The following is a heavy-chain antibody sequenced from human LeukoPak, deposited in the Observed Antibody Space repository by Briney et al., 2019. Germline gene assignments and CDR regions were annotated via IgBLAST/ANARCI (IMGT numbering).Heavy chain of an antibody. D-gene: IGHD3-9*01. CDR2: ISSSGSTK. J-gene: IGHJ4*02. V-gene: IGHV3-48*02. CDR3: ARDFLTGYFDY. Sequence: PGGSLRLSCAASGXTFSTYNMNWVRQAPGKGLEWVSYISSSGSTKYYADSVKGRFTISRDNVKNSLFLQMNSLSDEDTAVYYCARDFLTGYFDYWGQGTLVTVSS. CDR1: GXTFSTYN.